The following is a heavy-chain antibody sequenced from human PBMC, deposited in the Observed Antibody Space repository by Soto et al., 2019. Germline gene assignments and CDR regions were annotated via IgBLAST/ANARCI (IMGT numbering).Heavy chain of an antibody. CDR3: ASAGWIQLWFYFDY. V-gene: IGHV4-31*03. CDR2: IYYSGST. CDR1: GGSISSGGYY. D-gene: IGHD5-18*01. J-gene: IGHJ4*02. Sequence: TLSLTCPVSGGSISSGGYYWSWTRQHPGKGLEWIGYIYYSGSTYYNPSLKSRVTISVDTSKNQFSLKLSSVTAADTAVYYCASAGWIQLWFYFDYXGQGTLVTVSS.